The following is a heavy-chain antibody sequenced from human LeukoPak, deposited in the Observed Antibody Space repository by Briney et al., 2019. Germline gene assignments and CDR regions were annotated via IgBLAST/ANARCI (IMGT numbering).Heavy chain of an antibody. J-gene: IGHJ4*02. CDR2: INHSAST. CDR1: GGSFSGYY. V-gene: IGHV4-34*01. Sequence: SETPSLTCAVSGGSFSGYYCSWIRRPPGPRLESFGEINHSASTNYNPSLKSRFTISLDTSKNQFSLKLSSVTAADTAVYYCARGKWTEIAMIGERDYWGQETRVSVSS. CDR3: ARGKWTEIAMIGERDY. D-gene: IGHD3-22*01.